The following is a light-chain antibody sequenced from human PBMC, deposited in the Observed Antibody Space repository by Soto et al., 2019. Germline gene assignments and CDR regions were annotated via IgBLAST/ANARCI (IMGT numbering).Light chain of an antibody. Sequence: DLQMTQSPSTLSASVGDRVTITCRARQNITRWLAWYQQRPGKAPNLLIHKASTLEVGVPSRFSGSASGTEFTLTISSLQPDDFAVYFCLQYNVYPLSFGGGTKVEIK. CDR2: KAS. J-gene: IGKJ4*01. V-gene: IGKV1-5*03. CDR1: QNITRW. CDR3: LQYNVYPLS.